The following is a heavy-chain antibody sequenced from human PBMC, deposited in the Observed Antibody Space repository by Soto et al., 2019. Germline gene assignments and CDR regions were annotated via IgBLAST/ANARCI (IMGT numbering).Heavy chain of an antibody. CDR2: IKQDGSEK. D-gene: IGHD2-15*01. J-gene: IGHJ6*03. Sequence: GGSLRLSCAASGFTFSSYWMSWVRQAPGKGLEWVANIKQDGSEKYYVDSVKGRFTISRDNAKNSLYLQMNSLRAEDTAVYYCARLGYCSGGSCYVNHYYMDVWGKGTTVTVSS. CDR3: ARLGYCSGGSCYVNHYYMDV. CDR1: GFTFSSYW. V-gene: IGHV3-7*01.